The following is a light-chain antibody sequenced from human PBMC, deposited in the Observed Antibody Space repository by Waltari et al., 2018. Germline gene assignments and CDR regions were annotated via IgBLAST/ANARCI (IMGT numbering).Light chain of an antibody. CDR3: QQYSSSPYT. J-gene: IGKJ2*01. CDR1: QSVSSSY. V-gene: IGKV3-20*01. CDR2: GAS. Sequence: EIVLTQSPGTLSLSPWERATLSCRASQSVSSSYLAWYQQKPGQAPRVLIYGASSRATGIPDRFSGSGSGTDFTLTISRLEPEDFAVYYCQQYSSSPYTFGQGTKLEIK.